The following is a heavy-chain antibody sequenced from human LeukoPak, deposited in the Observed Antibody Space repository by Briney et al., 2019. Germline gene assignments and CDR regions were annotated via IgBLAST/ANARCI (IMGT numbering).Heavy chain of an antibody. CDR3: VVRGVVKPY. Sequence: GGSLRLSCVASGFSFNNYAMNWVRQAPGKGLEWVANIKPDGSERYYVDSVKGRFTISRDNAKNSLYLQMNSPRAEDTAVYYCVVRGVVKPYWGQGTLVTVSS. CDR2: IKPDGSER. V-gene: IGHV3-7*01. J-gene: IGHJ4*02. D-gene: IGHD3-10*01. CDR1: GFSFNNYA.